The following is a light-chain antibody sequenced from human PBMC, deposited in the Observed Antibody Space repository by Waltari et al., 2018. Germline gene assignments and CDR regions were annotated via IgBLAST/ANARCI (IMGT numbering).Light chain of an antibody. CDR2: DAS. Sequence: EVVMTQSPATLSVFPGESATLSCRASQTVSSNLAWYQQRPGQAPRLLIFDASTRAPSVPARFSGSESVTEFTLTIRSLQSEDSAVYYCQQYNRWPPITFGQGTRLEIK. V-gene: IGKV3-15*01. CDR1: QTVSSN. J-gene: IGKJ5*01. CDR3: QQYNRWPPIT.